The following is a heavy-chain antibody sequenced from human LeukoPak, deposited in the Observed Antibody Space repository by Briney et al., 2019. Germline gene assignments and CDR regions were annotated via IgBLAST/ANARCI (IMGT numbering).Heavy chain of an antibody. V-gene: IGHV3-53*01. Sequence: QPGGSLRLSCAASGFNVTTNYMSWVRQAPGKGLEWVSVIYSGGTTYYADPVKGRFTISRDISKNTLSLQMNSLRAEDTAVYYCARGRRDGYNLGYWGQGTLVAVSS. J-gene: IGHJ4*02. CDR1: GFNVTTNY. D-gene: IGHD5-24*01. CDR2: IYSGGTT. CDR3: ARGRRDGYNLGY.